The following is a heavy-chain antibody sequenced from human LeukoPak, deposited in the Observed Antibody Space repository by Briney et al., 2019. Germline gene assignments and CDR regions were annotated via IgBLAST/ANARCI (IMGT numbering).Heavy chain of an antibody. CDR3: ARQERWLQSVY. CDR1: TGIFTGYW. CDR2: IYPGDSDT. D-gene: IGHD5-24*01. V-gene: IGHV5-51*01. J-gene: IGHJ4*02. Sequence: GESLKLSCKGSTGIFTGYWIGWVRQMPGKGLEWMGIIYPGDSDTRYSPSFQGQVTISADKSISTAYLQRSSPKASDTAVYYCARQERWLQSVYWGQGTLVTVSS.